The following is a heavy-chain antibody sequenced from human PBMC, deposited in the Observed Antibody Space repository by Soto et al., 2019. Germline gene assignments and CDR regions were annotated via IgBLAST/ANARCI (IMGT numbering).Heavy chain of an antibody. D-gene: IGHD2-2*01. CDR3: ARVRIVVVPAAPYYYGMDV. CDR1: GGSFSGYY. J-gene: IGHJ6*02. CDR2: INHSGST. V-gene: IGHV4-34*01. Sequence: PSETLSRTCAVYGGSFSGYYWSWIRQPPGKGLEWIGEINHSGSTNYNPSLKSRVTISVDTSKNQFSLKLSSVTAADTAVYYCARVRIVVVPAAPYYYGMDVWGQGTTVTVSS.